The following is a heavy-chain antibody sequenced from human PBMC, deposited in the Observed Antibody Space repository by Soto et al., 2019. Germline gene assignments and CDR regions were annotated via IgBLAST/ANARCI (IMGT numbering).Heavy chain of an antibody. CDR1: GFTFTTYY. CDR2: ITPSGVTT. D-gene: IGHD1-1*01. Sequence: ASVKVSCKASGFTFTTYYMHWVRQAPGQGLEWMGLITPSGVTTSNAQKFQGRVTMTRDTSTSTVYMELSSLRSADTAIYYCASAKGTAARDGMDVWGQGTTVTVSS. CDR3: ASAKGTAARDGMDV. V-gene: IGHV1-46*01. J-gene: IGHJ6*02.